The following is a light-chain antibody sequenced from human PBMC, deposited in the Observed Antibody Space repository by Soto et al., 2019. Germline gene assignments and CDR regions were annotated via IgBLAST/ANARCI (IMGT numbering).Light chain of an antibody. V-gene: IGKV1-39*01. J-gene: IGKJ2*01. CDR1: QTITTY. Sequence: DIQMTQSPSSLSASVGDRVTITCRASQTITTYLNWYQHKPGKAPKLLIYAAISLQSGVPSRLSGSGSGTDFTLTISSLQPEDFATYYCQQNYSTPHTFGQGTKVDIK. CDR2: AAI. CDR3: QQNYSTPHT.